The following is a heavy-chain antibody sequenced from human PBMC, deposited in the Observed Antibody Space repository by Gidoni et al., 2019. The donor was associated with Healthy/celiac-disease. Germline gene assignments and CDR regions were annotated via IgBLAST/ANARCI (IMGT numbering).Heavy chain of an antibody. CDR2: INAGNGNT. J-gene: IGHJ6*02. Sequence: QVQLVQSGAEVKKPGASVKVSCKASGYTLHSYAMNWVRQAPGQRLEWMGWINAGNGNTKYSQKFQGRVTITRDTSANTAYMELSSLRSEDTAVYYCARDGAYCSSTSCNYYGMDVWGQGTTVTVSS. D-gene: IGHD2-2*01. CDR3: ARDGAYCSSTSCNYYGMDV. V-gene: IGHV1-3*01. CDR1: GYTLHSYA.